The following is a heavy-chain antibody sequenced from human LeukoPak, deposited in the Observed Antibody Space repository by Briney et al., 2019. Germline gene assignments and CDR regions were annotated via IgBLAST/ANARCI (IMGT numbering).Heavy chain of an antibody. CDR2: ISSSSSTI. V-gene: IGHV3-48*02. Sequence: QPGGSLRLSCAASGFTFSSYSMNWVRQAPGKGLEWVSYISSSSSTIYYADSVKGRFTISRDNAKNSLYLQMNSLRDEDTAVYYCAREGLDYDGAPIDYWGRGTLVTVSS. CDR1: GFTFSSYS. D-gene: IGHD4-23*01. CDR3: AREGLDYDGAPIDY. J-gene: IGHJ4*02.